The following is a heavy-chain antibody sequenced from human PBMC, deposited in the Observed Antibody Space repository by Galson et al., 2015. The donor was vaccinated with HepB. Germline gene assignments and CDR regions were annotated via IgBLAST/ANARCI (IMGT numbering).Heavy chain of an antibody. V-gene: IGHV4-61*01. CDR3: ASGAS. J-gene: IGHJ5*02. Sequence: ETLSLTCTVSRGSVSSDNYYWHWVRQPPGKGLEWIAYVSYSGSTSYNPSLRSRVSISVDTSKYQFSLRLSSVTAADTAVYYCASGASWGQGILVTVSS. CDR2: VSYSGST. CDR1: RGSVSSDNYY. D-gene: IGHD1-26*01.